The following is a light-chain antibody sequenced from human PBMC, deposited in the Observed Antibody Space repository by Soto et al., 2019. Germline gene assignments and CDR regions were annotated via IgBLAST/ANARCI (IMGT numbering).Light chain of an antibody. V-gene: IGKV3-15*01. CDR2: DAS. CDR1: QSVSNN. Sequence: ILMTQSPATLSVSPAERATLSCRASQSVSNNLAWYQQKPGQAPRLLIYDASTRATGIPARFSGSGSGTEFTLTISGLRSEDFAVYYCQQYNNWPPWTFGQGTKVEIK. CDR3: QQYNNWPPWT. J-gene: IGKJ1*01.